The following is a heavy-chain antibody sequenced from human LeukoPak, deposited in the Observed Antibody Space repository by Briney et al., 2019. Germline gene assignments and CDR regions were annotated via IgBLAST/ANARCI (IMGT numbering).Heavy chain of an antibody. Sequence: PGEPLQISSRGSGYRFNTYWIGWVRRMPGKGLEWRGIIYPGDSDTRYSPSFQGQVTMSADKSINTAYLQWSSLKASDTAMYYCARRQGCSSTSCPPDYWGQGTLVTVSS. J-gene: IGHJ4*02. V-gene: IGHV5-51*01. CDR1: GYRFNTYW. CDR3: ARRQGCSSTSCPPDY. D-gene: IGHD2-2*01. CDR2: IYPGDSDT.